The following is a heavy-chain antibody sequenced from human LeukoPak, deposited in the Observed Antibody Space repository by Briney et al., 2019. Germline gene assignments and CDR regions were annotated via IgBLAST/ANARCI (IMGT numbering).Heavy chain of an antibody. Sequence: PGGSLRRSCAASGFTFSSYSMNWVRQAPGKGLEGVSSIRSSSSYIYYADSVKGRFTISRDNAKNSLYLQMNSLRAEDTAVYYCARDRVIPAAGGSYYFDYWGQGTLVTVSS. CDR2: IRSSSSYI. D-gene: IGHD2-2*01. J-gene: IGHJ4*02. CDR1: GFTFSSYS. V-gene: IGHV3-21*01. CDR3: ARDRVIPAAGGSYYFDY.